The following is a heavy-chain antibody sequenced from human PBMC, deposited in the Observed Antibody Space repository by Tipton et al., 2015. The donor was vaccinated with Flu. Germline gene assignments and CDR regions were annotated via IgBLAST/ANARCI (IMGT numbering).Heavy chain of an antibody. Sequence: LRLSCTVSGGSISSGSYYWSWIRQPAGKGLEWIGRIYTSGSTNSNPSLKSRVTISVDTSKNQFSLKLGSVTDADTAVYYCTRHPNKSNWFDPWGQGTLVSVSS. J-gene: IGHJ5*02. CDR3: TRHPNKSNWFDP. CDR1: GGSISSGSYY. CDR2: IYTSGST. V-gene: IGHV4-61*02. D-gene: IGHD2/OR15-2a*01.